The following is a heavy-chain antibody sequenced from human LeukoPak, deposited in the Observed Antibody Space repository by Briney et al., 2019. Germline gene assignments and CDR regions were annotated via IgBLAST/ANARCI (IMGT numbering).Heavy chain of an antibody. J-gene: IGHJ4*02. CDR3: ARTPRANLEWLPSFDY. V-gene: IGHV3-23*01. Sequence: GGSLRLSCAASGFTLSSHAMSWVRQAPGKGLEWVSSISANAGSTYYADSVKGRFTVSRDNSKNTLNLQMNSLRAEDTAVYYCARTPRANLEWLPSFDYWGQGTLVTVSS. D-gene: IGHD3-3*01. CDR2: ISANAGST. CDR1: GFTLSSHA.